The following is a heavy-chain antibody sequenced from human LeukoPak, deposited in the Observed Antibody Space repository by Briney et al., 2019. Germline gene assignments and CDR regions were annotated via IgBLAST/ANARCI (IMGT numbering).Heavy chain of an antibody. CDR1: GFTFDDYA. CDR3: AKDGRDYGGNVFDY. Sequence: GGSLRLSCAASGFTFDDYAMHWVRQIPGKGLEWVSLISWDGGTTYYADSVKGRFTISRDKHKNSLYLQMNSLRAEDTAFYYCAKDGRDYGGNVFDYWGQGTLVTVSS. J-gene: IGHJ4*02. D-gene: IGHD4-23*01. V-gene: IGHV3-43D*03. CDR2: ISWDGGTT.